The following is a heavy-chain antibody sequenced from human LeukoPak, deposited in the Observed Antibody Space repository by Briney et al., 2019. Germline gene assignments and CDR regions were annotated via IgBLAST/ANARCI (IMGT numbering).Heavy chain of an antibody. J-gene: IGHJ4*02. Sequence: ASVKVSCKASGYTFTGYYMHWARQAPGQGLEWMGRINPNSGGTNYAQKFQGRVTMTRDTSISTAYMELSRLRSDDTAVYYCARDYYDSSGDYWGQGTLVTVSS. D-gene: IGHD3-22*01. CDR3: ARDYYDSSGDY. V-gene: IGHV1-2*06. CDR1: GYTFTGYY. CDR2: INPNSGGT.